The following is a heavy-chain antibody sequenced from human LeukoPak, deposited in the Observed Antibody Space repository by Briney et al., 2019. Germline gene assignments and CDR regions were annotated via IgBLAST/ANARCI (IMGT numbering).Heavy chain of an antibody. D-gene: IGHD1-26*01. V-gene: IGHV4-4*02. Sequence: SETLSLTCAVSGGSISSSNWWSWVRQPPGKGLEWIGEIYHSGSTNYNPSLKSRVTISMDKSEEQVSLRLNSVTAADTAIYYCVRGGTFYLPYWGQGILVTVSS. CDR2: IYHSGST. CDR3: VRGGTFYLPY. J-gene: IGHJ4*02. CDR1: GGSISSSNW.